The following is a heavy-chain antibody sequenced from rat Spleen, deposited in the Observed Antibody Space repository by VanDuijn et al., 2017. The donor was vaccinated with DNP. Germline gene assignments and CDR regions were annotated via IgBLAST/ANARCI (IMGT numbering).Heavy chain of an antibody. V-gene: IGHV6-6*01. Sequence: EVQVLESGGGLVQPGNSLKLSCVTSGFTFSSAWMYWYRQFPEKRLEWVARIKPKDNNYATDYTESVKGRFTISRDDSKNSIYLQINNLKEEDTAIYYCAWPSTWGQGVMVTVSS. CDR2: IKPKDNNYAT. CDR3: AWPST. J-gene: IGHJ2*01. D-gene: IGHD1-10*01. CDR1: GFTFSSAW.